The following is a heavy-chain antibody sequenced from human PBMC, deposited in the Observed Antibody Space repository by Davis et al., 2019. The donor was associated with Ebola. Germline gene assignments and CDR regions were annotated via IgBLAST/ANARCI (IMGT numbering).Heavy chain of an antibody. Sequence: GGSLRLSCAASGFTFSSYGMHWVRQPPGKGLEWVAVIWYDGSNKYYADSVKGRFTISRDNAKNSLYLQMNSLRAEETAVYYCARDKVRGFDWLLDYYYYGMDVWGQGTTVTVSS. D-gene: IGHD3-9*01. V-gene: IGHV3-33*08. CDR1: GFTFSSYG. CDR2: IWYDGSNK. J-gene: IGHJ6*02. CDR3: ARDKVRGFDWLLDYYYYGMDV.